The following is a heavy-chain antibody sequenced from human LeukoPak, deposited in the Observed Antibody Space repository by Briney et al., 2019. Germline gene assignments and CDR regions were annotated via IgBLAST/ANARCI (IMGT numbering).Heavy chain of an antibody. CDR2: MNPNSGNT. CDR3: ARGGNYQYDFWSGYTPFDY. Sequence: ASVKVSCKASGYTFTSYDINWVRQATGQGLEWMGWMNPNSGNTGYAQKFQGRVTMTRNTSISTAYMELSSLRSEDTAVYYCARGGNYQYDFWSGYTPFDYWGQGTLVTVPS. J-gene: IGHJ4*02. D-gene: IGHD3-3*01. CDR1: GYTFTSYD. V-gene: IGHV1-8*01.